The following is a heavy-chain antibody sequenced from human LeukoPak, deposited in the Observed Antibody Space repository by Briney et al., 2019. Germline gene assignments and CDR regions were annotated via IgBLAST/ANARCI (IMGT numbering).Heavy chain of an antibody. CDR2: ISSSSSYI. Sequence: GGSLRLSCAASGFTFSSYSMNWVRQAPGKGLEWVSSISSSSSYIYYADSVKGRFTISRDNVKNSLYLQMNSLRAEDTAVYYCARALAVAGTSLGYWGQGTLVTVSS. CDR1: GFTFSSYS. J-gene: IGHJ4*02. CDR3: ARALAVAGTSLGY. V-gene: IGHV3-21*01. D-gene: IGHD6-19*01.